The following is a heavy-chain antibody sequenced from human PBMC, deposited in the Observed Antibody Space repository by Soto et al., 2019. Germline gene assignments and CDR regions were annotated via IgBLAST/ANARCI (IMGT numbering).Heavy chain of an antibody. D-gene: IGHD3-22*01. CDR3: ARTKHYYDSSGYLYYFDY. Sequence: SETLSLTCTVSGGSVSSGSYFWSWIRQPPGKGLEWIGYIYYSGSTNYNPSLKSRVTISVDTSKNQFSLKLSSVTAADTAVYYCARTKHYYDSSGYLYYFDYWGQGTLVTVSS. CDR2: IYYSGST. CDR1: GGSVSSGSYF. V-gene: IGHV4-61*01. J-gene: IGHJ4*02.